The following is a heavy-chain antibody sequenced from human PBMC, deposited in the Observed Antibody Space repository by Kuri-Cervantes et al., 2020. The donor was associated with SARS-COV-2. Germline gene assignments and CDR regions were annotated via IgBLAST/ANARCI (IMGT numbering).Heavy chain of an antibody. Sequence: GESLKISCQGSGYSLKNFWISWVRQMPGKGLEWMGRIDPSDSYTHYNPSFQGHVTISADKSISTAYLEWSSLRASDTAMYFCAREMSESTSGSWFDPWGQGTLVTVSS. CDR2: IDPSDSYT. V-gene: IGHV5-10-1*01. J-gene: IGHJ5*02. D-gene: IGHD1-1*01. CDR1: GYSLKNFW. CDR3: AREMSESTSGSWFDP.